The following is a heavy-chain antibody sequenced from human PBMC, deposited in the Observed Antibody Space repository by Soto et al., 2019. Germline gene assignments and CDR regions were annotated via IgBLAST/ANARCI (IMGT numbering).Heavy chain of an antibody. Sequence: SVKVSCKASGGTFSSYAISWVRQAPGQGLEWMGGIIPIFGAANYAQKFQGRVTITADESTSTAYMELSSLRSEDTAVYYCASFEYSSSSPPFGDYWGQGTLVTVSS. D-gene: IGHD6-6*01. CDR1: GGTFSSYA. J-gene: IGHJ4*02. V-gene: IGHV1-69*13. CDR2: IIPIFGAA. CDR3: ASFEYSSSSPPFGDY.